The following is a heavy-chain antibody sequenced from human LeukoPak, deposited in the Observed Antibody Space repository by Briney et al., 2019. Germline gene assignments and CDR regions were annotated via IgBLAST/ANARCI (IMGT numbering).Heavy chain of an antibody. CDR2: ISSSSAYI. Sequence: GGSLRLSCAASGFTFRDYTINWVRQAPGKGPEWVSSISSSSAYIYYADSAKGRFTISRDNAKNSLYLQMDSLRAEDTAVYYCARDSGFYSNSHYFDYWGQGTLVTVSS. V-gene: IGHV3-21*01. D-gene: IGHD2-15*01. CDR3: ARDSGFYSNSHYFDY. CDR1: GFTFRDYT. J-gene: IGHJ4*02.